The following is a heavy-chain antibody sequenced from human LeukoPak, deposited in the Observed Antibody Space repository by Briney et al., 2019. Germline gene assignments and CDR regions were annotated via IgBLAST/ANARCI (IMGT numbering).Heavy chain of an antibody. CDR2: ISYSGNT. Sequence: SETLSLTCTVSGGSISSSSYYWSWIRQPPGKGLEWIGYISYSGNTDYKPSLKSRVTISVGASKIWFSLRLSSVTAADTAVYYCARGGPGFWSGTFDYWGQGTLVTVSS. CDR3: ARGGPGFWSGTFDY. D-gene: IGHD3-3*01. CDR1: GGSISSSSYY. J-gene: IGHJ4*01. V-gene: IGHV4-61*01.